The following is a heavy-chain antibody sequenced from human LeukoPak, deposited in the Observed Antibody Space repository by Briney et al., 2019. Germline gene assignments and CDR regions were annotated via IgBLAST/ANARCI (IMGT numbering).Heavy chain of an antibody. V-gene: IGHV4-4*07. J-gene: IGHJ6*03. D-gene: IGHD6-13*01. CDR2: IYTSGST. CDR1: GGSISSYY. Sequence: SETLSLTCTVSGGSISSYYWSRIRQPAGKGLEWIGRIYTSGSTNYSPSLKSRVTMSVDTSKNQFSLKLSSVTAADTAVYYCAREGIAAAGHNYYYYMDVWGKGTTVTVSS. CDR3: AREGIAAAGHNYYYYMDV.